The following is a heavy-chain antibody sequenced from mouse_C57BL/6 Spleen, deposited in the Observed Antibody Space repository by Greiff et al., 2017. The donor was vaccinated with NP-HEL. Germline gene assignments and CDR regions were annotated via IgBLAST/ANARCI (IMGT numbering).Heavy chain of an antibody. J-gene: IGHJ2*01. CDR1: GYTFTSYW. CDR3: ARSDDYAYFDY. V-gene: IGHV1-61*01. CDR2: IYPSDSET. Sequence: VQLQQPGAELVRPGSSVKLSCKASGYTFTSYWMDWVKQRPGQGLEWIGNIYPSDSETHYNQKFKDKATLTVDKSSSTAYMQLSSLTSEDSAVYYCARSDDYAYFDYWGQGTTLTVSS. D-gene: IGHD2-4*01.